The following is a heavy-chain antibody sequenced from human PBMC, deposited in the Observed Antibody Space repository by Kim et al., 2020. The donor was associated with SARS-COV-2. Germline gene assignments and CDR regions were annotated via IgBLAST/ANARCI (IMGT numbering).Heavy chain of an antibody. Sequence: GGSLRLSCAASGFNLGDYYLTWIRQAPGKGLEWISNINSASTTMYYAASVKGRFVISRDNAKNSFYLQMNSLTAEDTAVYYCARDLLPRADFNGVGVWGQGTTVTVSS. J-gene: IGHJ6*02. D-gene: IGHD2-21*02. CDR3: ARDLLPRADFNGVGV. V-gene: IGHV3-11*04. CDR1: GFNLGDYY. CDR2: INSASTTM.